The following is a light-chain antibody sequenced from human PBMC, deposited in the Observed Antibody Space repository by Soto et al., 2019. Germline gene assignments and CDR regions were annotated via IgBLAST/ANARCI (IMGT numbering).Light chain of an antibody. V-gene: IGKV3-20*01. J-gene: IGKJ4*01. CDR2: GAS. CDR1: QSVSSSY. Sequence: EIVLTQSPGTLSLSPGERATLSCRASQSVSSSYLAWYQQKPGQAPRLLIYGASNRATGIPDRFSGSGSGTDFTLTISRLETEDFAVYYCQQYGSSPLTFGGRTKVEIK. CDR3: QQYGSSPLT.